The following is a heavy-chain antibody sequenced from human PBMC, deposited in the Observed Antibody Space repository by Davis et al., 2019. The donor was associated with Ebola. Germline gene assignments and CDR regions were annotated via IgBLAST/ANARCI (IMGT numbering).Heavy chain of an antibody. D-gene: IGHD1-26*01. V-gene: IGHV1-2*06. J-gene: IGHJ3*02. Sequence: ASVKVSCKASGYTFIGYYLHWVRQAPGQGLEYMGRINPNSGGTDYAQKFQGRVTMTRDTSISTAYMELSSLRSEDTAVYYCARTSIVGTTTTASDIWGQGTLVTVSS. CDR2: INPNSGGT. CDR1: GYTFIGYY. CDR3: ARTSIVGTTTTASDI.